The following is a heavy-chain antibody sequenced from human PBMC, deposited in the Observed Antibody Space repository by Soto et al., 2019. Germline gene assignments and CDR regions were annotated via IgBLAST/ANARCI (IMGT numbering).Heavy chain of an antibody. CDR3: AREGGIVGATTVDY. Sequence: SETLSLTCTDSGGSISSGDYYWSWIRQPPGKGLEWIGYIYYSGSTYYNPSLKSRVTISVDTSKNQFSLKLSSVTAADTAVYYCAREGGIVGATTVDYWGQGTLVTVSS. CDR2: IYYSGST. V-gene: IGHV4-30-4*01. J-gene: IGHJ4*02. CDR1: GGSISSGDYY. D-gene: IGHD1-26*01.